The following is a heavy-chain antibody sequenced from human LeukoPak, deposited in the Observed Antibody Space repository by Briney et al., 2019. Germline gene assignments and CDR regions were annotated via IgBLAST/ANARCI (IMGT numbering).Heavy chain of an antibody. V-gene: IGHV3-74*01. D-gene: IGHD3-10*01. CDR2: INSDGSST. Sequence: GGSLRLSCAASGFTFSSYWMHWVRQAPGKGLVWVSRINSDGSSTSYADSVKGRFTISRDNAKNTLYLQMNSLRAEDTAVYYCARVQTYYYGSGSRAFDYWGQGTLVTVSS. CDR3: ARVQTYYYGSGSRAFDY. CDR1: GFTFSSYW. J-gene: IGHJ4*02.